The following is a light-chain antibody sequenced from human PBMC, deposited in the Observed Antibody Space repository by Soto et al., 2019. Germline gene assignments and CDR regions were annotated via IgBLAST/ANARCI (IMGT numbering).Light chain of an antibody. V-gene: IGKV1-5*01. J-gene: IGKJ3*01. Sequence: IQMTQSPSTLSASVGDTVTITCRASQTISVSLAWYQQKPGKAPNLLIYDASTLQGGVPSRFSGSGSGTEFTPTVTSLQPEDFATYYFQQYYSYPFTFGPGTKVDIK. CDR2: DAS. CDR1: QTISVS. CDR3: QQYYSYPFT.